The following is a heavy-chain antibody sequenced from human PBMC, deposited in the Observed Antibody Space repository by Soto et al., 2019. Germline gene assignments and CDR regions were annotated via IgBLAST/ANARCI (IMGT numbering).Heavy chain of an antibody. V-gene: IGHV1-69*12. CDR2: IIPIFGKV. CDR1: GGTFRTYA. J-gene: IGHJ6*02. CDR3: AKGAVAGTPTSYYYYGMDV. Sequence: QVQLLQSGAEVKKPGSSVGVSCEASGGTFRTYAISWVRQAPGQGLEWMGEIIPIFGKVNYAQKFQGRVTITADESTTTVYMDLRSLTSEDTAVYYCAKGAVAGTPTSYYYYGMDVWGQGTTVTVS. D-gene: IGHD6-19*01.